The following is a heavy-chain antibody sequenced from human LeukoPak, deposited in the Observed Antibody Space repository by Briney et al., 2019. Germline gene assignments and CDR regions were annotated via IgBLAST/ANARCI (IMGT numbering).Heavy chain of an antibody. V-gene: IGHV4-38-2*01. CDR1: GFTFSSYS. D-gene: IGHD6-13*01. Sequence: PGGSLRLSCAASGFTFSSYSMNWIRQPPGKGLEWIGSIYHSGSTYYNPSLKSRVTISVDTSKNQFSLKLSSVTAADTAVYYCAKIAAAGTRFDYWGQGTLVTVSS. CDR3: AKIAAAGTRFDY. CDR2: IYHSGST. J-gene: IGHJ4*02.